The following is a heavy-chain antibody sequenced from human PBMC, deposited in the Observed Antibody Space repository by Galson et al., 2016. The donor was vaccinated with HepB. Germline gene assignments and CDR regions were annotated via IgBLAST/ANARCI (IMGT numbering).Heavy chain of an antibody. Sequence: SLRLSCAASGFAFSSYSLNWVRQAPGKGLEWVSYFSIGSSRIYYADSVKGRFTISRDNPKHTVYLQMNSLRVEDTAVNYCAKGGYYGSGVPWGFDYWGQGTLVTVSS. J-gene: IGHJ4*02. CDR1: GFAFSSYS. CDR3: AKGGYYGSGVPWGFDY. V-gene: IGHV3-48*01. D-gene: IGHD3-10*01. CDR2: FSIGSSRI.